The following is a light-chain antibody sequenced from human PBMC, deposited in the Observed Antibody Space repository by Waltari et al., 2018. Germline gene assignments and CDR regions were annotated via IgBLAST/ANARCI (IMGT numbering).Light chain of an antibody. CDR2: GAS. J-gene: IGKJ4*01. CDR1: QSVSSN. V-gene: IGKV3-15*01. Sequence: EIVMTQSPATLSVSPGESAPLSCRASQSVSSNLAWYQQKPGQAPRLLIYGASTRATGVPARFSGSGSGTDFTLTISGLQSEDYAVYFCHQHNSWPPLSFGGGTKVEIK. CDR3: HQHNSWPPLS.